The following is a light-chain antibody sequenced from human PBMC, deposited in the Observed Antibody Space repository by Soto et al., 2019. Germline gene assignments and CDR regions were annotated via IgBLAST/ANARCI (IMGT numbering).Light chain of an antibody. CDR1: QGISSR. CDR2: SAS. Sequence: DIQMTQSQSSVSASVGDRVTITCRASQGISSRLAWYQQKPGKAPKLLIYSASSLQSGVPSRFSGSESGTHFTLTISSLQPEAFATYYCQQANSFPITFGQGTRLEIK. V-gene: IGKV1-12*01. J-gene: IGKJ5*01. CDR3: QQANSFPIT.